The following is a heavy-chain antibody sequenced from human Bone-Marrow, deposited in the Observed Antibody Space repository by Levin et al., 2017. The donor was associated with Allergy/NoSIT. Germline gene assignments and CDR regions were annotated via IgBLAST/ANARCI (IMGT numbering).Heavy chain of an antibody. CDR3: ARTYYDSGSFIY. J-gene: IGHJ4*02. V-gene: IGHV3-66*02. CDR2: IYSGCST. CDR1: GFTVNSHY. D-gene: IGHD3-10*01. Sequence: PGGSLRLSCAASGFTVNSHYMNWVRQTPGTGLEWVSIIYSGCSTYYADSVKGRFTIPRDNSKNTLYLQMNSLRAEDTAVYFCARTYYDSGSFIYWGQGTLVTVSS.